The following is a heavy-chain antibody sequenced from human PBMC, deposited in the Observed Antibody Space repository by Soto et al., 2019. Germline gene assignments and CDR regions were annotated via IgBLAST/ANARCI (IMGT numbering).Heavy chain of an antibody. D-gene: IGHD4-17*01. CDR3: AKDLHDYRGASFDY. Sequence: GGSLRLSCAASGFTFSSYAMSWVRQAPGKGLEWVSAISGSGGSTYYANAVKGRFTISRDNSKNTLYLQMNSLRAEDTAVYYCAKDLHDYRGASFDYWGQGTLVTVSS. CDR2: ISGSGGST. CDR1: GFTFSSYA. V-gene: IGHV3-23*01. J-gene: IGHJ4*02.